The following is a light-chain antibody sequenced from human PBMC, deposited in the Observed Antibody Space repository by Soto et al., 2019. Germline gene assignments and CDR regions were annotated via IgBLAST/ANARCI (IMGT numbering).Light chain of an antibody. V-gene: IGKV1-6*01. J-gene: IGKJ4*01. CDR2: ATS. Sequence: AVQMAQSPSSLSASVGDRVTITCRASQGIRNDLGWYQQRPGKAPKLLIYATSILQSGVPSRFSGSRSDTEFTLTISSLQPEDSATYYCLQDYNYPLTFGGGTKVEIK. CDR3: LQDYNYPLT. CDR1: QGIRND.